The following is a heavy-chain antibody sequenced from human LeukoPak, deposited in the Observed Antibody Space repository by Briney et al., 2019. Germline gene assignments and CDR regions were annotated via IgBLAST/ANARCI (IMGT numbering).Heavy chain of an antibody. J-gene: IGHJ4*02. CDR1: GFTFSTSN. Sequence: SGGSLRLSCAASGFTFSTSNMNWVCQAPGKGLEWVSSITSSSGYMYYADSLKGRFTISRDNAKNSLYLQMDSLRAEDTAVYYCARFAYCGGHCYYFDYWGQGTLVTVSS. V-gene: IGHV3-21*01. CDR3: ARFAYCGGHCYYFDY. D-gene: IGHD2-21*01. CDR2: ITSSSGYM.